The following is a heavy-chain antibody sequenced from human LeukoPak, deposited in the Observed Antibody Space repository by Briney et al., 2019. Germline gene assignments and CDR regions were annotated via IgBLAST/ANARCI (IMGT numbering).Heavy chain of an antibody. CDR2: ISSSGGST. CDR3: AKDLLDSPNGPNWFDP. V-gene: IGHV3-23*01. D-gene: IGHD1-1*01. Sequence: GGSLRLSCAASGFTFSSYAMSWVRQAPGKGLEWVSAISSSGGSTYYADSVKGRFTISRDNSKNTLYLQMNSLRAEDTAVYYCAKDLLDSPNGPNWFDPWGQGTLVTVSS. J-gene: IGHJ5*02. CDR1: GFTFSSYA.